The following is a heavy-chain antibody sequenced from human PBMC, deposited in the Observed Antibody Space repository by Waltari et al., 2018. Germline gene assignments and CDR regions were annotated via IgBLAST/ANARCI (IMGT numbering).Heavy chain of an antibody. CDR3: VRDPTTANMIVVGGNWFDP. D-gene: IGHD3-22*01. V-gene: IGHV1-18*01. Sequence: QIHLVQSGAEVKEPGASVKVSCKASGYKFDKYGISWVRQAPGQGLEWMGWISAYNGDTNYPRKFQGRVTMTTNTSTSTAYMELRSLRFDDTAVYYCVRDPTTANMIVVGGNWFDPWGQGTLVTVSS. J-gene: IGHJ5*02. CDR1: GYKFDKYG. CDR2: ISAYNGDT.